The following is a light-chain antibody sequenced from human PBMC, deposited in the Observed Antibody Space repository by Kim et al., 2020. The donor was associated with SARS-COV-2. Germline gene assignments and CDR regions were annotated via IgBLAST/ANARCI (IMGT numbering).Light chain of an antibody. CDR2: KVS. V-gene: IGKV2-30*01. CDR3: TQGTHWPPYT. Sequence: DVEMTQSPLSLPVSLGQPASISCRSSQGLVSSDGDTYLNWFHQRPGQSPRRLIYKVSHRDFGVPDRFSGSGSGTDFTLTISGVEAGDVGIYYCTQGTHWPPYTFGQGTKLEL. CDR1: QGLVSSDGDTY. J-gene: IGKJ2*01.